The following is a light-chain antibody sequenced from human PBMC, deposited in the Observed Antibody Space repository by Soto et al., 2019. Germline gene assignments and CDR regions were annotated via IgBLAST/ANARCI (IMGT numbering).Light chain of an antibody. CDR3: QQDSSWPLT. CDR1: QDIRSS. Sequence: EIVITQSPATLSVSPGERVTLSCRASQDIRSSLAWYQQKPGQAPRLLIYGASIRATGVPATFSGSGSGTEFTLSISSLQSEHFGVYYCQQDSSWPLTFGGGTKVDIK. V-gene: IGKV3-15*01. J-gene: IGKJ4*01. CDR2: GAS.